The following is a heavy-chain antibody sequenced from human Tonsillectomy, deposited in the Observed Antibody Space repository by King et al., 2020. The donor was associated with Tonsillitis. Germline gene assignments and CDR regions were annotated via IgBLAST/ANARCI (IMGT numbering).Heavy chain of an antibody. CDR3: ARDHGVGSGSYYKSPFFDF. D-gene: IGHD3-10*01. CDR1: GYTFTSYY. V-gene: IGHV1-46*01. Sequence: QLVQSGAEVKKPGASVKVSCKASGYTFTSYYMHWVRQAPGQGLEWMGIINPSGGSTSYAQKFQGRVTMTRDTSTSTVYMELSSLRSEDTAVYYCARDHGVGSGSYYKSPFFDFWGQGTLVTVSS. CDR2: INPSGGST. J-gene: IGHJ4*02.